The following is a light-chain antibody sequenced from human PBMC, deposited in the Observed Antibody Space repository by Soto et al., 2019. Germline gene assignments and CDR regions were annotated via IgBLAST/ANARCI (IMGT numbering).Light chain of an antibody. CDR3: QSYDSSLSGSV. V-gene: IGLV1-40*01. Sequence: QSVLTQPPSVSGAPGQRVTISCTGSSSNIGAGYDVHWYQQLPGTAPKLLIHGNRNRPSGVPDRFSGSKSGTSASLAITGPQAEDEADYDFQSYDSSLSGSVFGGGTKLTVL. CDR2: GNR. CDR1: SSNIGAGYD. J-gene: IGLJ3*02.